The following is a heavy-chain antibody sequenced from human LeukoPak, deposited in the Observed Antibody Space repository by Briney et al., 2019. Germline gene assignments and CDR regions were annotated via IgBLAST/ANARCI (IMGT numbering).Heavy chain of an antibody. J-gene: IGHJ4*02. V-gene: IGHV3-7*01. CDR3: ARDLGSFYYCSGSYYEDDY. CDR1: GLTFSSYW. Sequence: GGSLRLSCAASGLTFSSYWMSWVRQAPGKGLEWVANIKQDGSEKYYVDSVKGRFTISRDNAKNSLYLEMNSQRAEDTAVYYCARDLGSFYYCSGSYYEDDYWGQGTLVSVSS. D-gene: IGHD3-10*01. CDR2: IKQDGSEK.